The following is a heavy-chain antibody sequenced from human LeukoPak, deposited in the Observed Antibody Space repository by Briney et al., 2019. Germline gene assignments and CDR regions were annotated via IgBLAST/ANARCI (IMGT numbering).Heavy chain of an antibody. CDR2: IYPGDSNT. Sequence: GESLKISCKGSRYSFTDYWIGWVRQMPGKGLEWMGIIYPGDSNTRYSPSFQGKVTISADKSISTAYLQLSSLKASDTAIYYCARLGYCSSTSCKGGGFDYWGQGTLVTVSS. CDR3: ARLGYCSSTSCKGGGFDY. J-gene: IGHJ4*02. V-gene: IGHV5-51*01. CDR1: RYSFTDYW. D-gene: IGHD2-2*03.